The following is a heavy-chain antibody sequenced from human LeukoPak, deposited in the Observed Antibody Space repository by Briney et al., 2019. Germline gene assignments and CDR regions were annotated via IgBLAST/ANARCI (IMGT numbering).Heavy chain of an antibody. CDR3: ARAPHYDFWSGYYTGLDY. CDR1: GGSFSGYD. D-gene: IGHD3-3*01. J-gene: IGHJ4*02. Sequence: SETLSLTCAVYGGSFSGYDWSWIRQPPGKGLEWIGEINHSGSTNYNPSLKSRVTISVDTSKNQLSLRLSSVTAADTAVYYCARAPHYDFWSGYYTGLDYWGQGTLVTVSS. V-gene: IGHV4-34*01. CDR2: INHSGST.